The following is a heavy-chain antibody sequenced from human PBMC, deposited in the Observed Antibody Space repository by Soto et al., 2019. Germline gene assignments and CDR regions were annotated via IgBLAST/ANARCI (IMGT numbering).Heavy chain of an antibody. V-gene: IGHV3-33*01. CDR3: AREDLGTMVRGVIRYYYYGMDV. Sequence: GGSLRLSCAASGFTFSSCGMHWVRQAPGKGLEWVAVIWYDGSNKSYADSVKGRFNISRDNSKNTLYLQMNSLRAEATAVYYCAREDLGTMVRGVIRYYYYGMDVWGQGTTVTVSS. CDR2: IWYDGSNK. D-gene: IGHD3-10*01. CDR1: GFTFSSCG. J-gene: IGHJ6*02.